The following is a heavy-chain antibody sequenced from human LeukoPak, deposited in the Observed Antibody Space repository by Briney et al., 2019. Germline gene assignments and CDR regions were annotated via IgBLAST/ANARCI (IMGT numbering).Heavy chain of an antibody. CDR2: FYNSGRT. CDR3: ARQEGGYSYGYTRL. V-gene: IGHV4-61*02. D-gene: IGHD5-18*01. Sequence: SETLSLTCTVSGGSISSDLYYWNWIRQPAGKGLEWIGRFYNSGRTNFNPSLKSRVTISVDTSKNQFSLKLTFVTAADTAVYYCARQEGGYSYGYTRLWGQGTLVTVSS. J-gene: IGHJ4*02. CDR1: GGSISSDLYY.